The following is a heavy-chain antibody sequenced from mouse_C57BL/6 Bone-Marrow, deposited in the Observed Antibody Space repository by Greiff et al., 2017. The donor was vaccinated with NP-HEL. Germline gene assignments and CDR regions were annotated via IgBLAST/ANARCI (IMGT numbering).Heavy chain of an antibody. CDR3: TISGYFDY. CDR1: GFNIKDDY. CDR2: IDPENGDT. D-gene: IGHD1-3*01. Sequence: VQLKQSGAELVRPGASVKLSCTASGFNIKDDYMHWVKQRPEQGLEWIGWIDPENGDTEYASKFQGKATITADTSSNTAYLQLSSLTSEDTAVYYCTISGYFDYWGQGTTLTVSS. V-gene: IGHV14-4*01. J-gene: IGHJ2*01.